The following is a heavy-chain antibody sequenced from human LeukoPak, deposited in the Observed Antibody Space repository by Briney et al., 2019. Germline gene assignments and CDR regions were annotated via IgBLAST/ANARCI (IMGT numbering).Heavy chain of an antibody. V-gene: IGHV4-38-2*02. J-gene: IGHJ4*02. CDR3: ARLWFGEFGGIDY. D-gene: IGHD3-10*01. CDR1: GYSISSGHY. Sequence: SETLSLTCTVSGYSISSGHYWGWIRQPPGKGLEWIGSIYHSGSTYYNPSLKSRVTISVDTSKNQFSLKLSSVTAADTAVYYCARLWFGEFGGIDYWGQGTLVTVSP. CDR2: IYHSGST.